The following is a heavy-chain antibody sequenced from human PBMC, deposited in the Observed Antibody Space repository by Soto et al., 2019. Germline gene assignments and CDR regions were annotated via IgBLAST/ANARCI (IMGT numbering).Heavy chain of an antibody. CDR2: ISAYNGNT. J-gene: IGHJ6*02. Sequence: ASVKVSCKASGYTFTSYGISWVRQAPGQGLEWMGWISAYNGNTNYAQNLQGRVTMTTDTSTSTAYMELRSLRSDDTAVYYCARVAYSSGWYDGMDVWGQGTTVTVSS. D-gene: IGHD6-19*01. CDR1: GYTFTSYG. V-gene: IGHV1-18*01. CDR3: ARVAYSSGWYDGMDV.